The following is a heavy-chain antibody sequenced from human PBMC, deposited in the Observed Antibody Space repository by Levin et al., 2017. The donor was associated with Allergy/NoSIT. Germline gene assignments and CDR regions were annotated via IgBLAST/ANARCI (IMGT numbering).Heavy chain of an antibody. J-gene: IGHJ4*02. D-gene: IGHD5/OR15-5a*01. V-gene: IGHV3-72*01. CDR1: GLSISDHY. CDR3: TRSTSKGYFEY. Sequence: LSLTCASSGLSISDHYMDWVRQAPGKGLEWVGRIRNKANSYTTEYAASVKGRFTISRDDSKNALYLQMNSLITEDTAVFYCTRSTSKGYFEYWGQGTLVTVSS. CDR2: IRNKANSYTT.